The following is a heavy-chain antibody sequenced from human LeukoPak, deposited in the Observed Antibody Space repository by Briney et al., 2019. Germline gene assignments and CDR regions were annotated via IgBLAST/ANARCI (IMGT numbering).Heavy chain of an antibody. CDR1: GFTFSSYA. J-gene: IGHJ4*02. V-gene: IGHV3-23*01. CDR2: ISGGGGST. D-gene: IGHD3-22*01. Sequence: GSLRLSCAASGFTFSSYAMSWVRQAPGKGLEWVSSISGGGGSTYYADSVKGRVTISRDNSKNTLYLQMNSPRAEDTAVYYCAKAYDSSGYYPFDYWGQGTLVTVSS. CDR3: AKAYDSSGYYPFDY.